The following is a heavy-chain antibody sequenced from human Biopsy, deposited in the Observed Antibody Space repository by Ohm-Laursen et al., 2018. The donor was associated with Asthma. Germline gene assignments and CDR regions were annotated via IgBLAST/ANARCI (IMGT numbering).Heavy chain of an antibody. D-gene: IGHD2-2*01. Sequence: SLRLSCSASRFNFSSYGMHWVRQAPGKGLEWLASILYDGSKKVYVDSVRGRFTIARDNSKNTWNLQMNSLTVDDTAEYCCARDSSTSDLDFWGQGTLVTVSS. CDR1: RFNFSSYG. CDR2: ILYDGSKK. CDR3: ARDSSTSDLDF. V-gene: IGHV3-30*03. J-gene: IGHJ4*02.